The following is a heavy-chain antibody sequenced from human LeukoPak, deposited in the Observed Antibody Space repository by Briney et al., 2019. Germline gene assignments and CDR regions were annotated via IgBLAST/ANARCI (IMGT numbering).Heavy chain of an antibody. CDR1: GFTFSSYA. V-gene: IGHV3-21*01. J-gene: IGHJ4*02. D-gene: IGHD2-8*02. CDR2: ISSNSKYI. CDR3: ASQVGYCTGGSCSAY. Sequence: GGSLRLSCVASGFTFSSYAMTWVRQAPEKDLEWVSSISSNSKYIFYADSVKGRFTISRDNAKESLFLQMNSLRDEDTAMYYCASQVGYCTGGSCSAYWGQGTLVTVSS.